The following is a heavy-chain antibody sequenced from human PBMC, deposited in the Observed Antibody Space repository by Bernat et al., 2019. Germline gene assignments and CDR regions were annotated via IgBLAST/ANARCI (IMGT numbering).Heavy chain of an antibody. J-gene: IGHJ4*02. D-gene: IGHD3-3*01. V-gene: IGHV3-21*01. CDR1: GFTFSSYN. CDR2: ISSSSSNI. Sequence: EVQLVESGGGLVKPGGSLRLSCAASGFTFSSYNMNWVRQAPGKGLEWVSFISSSSSNIHHADSVKGRFTITRDNAKNSLYLQMNSLRAEDTAVYYCAREPTYLGVVMWGQGTLVTVSS. CDR3: AREPTYLGVVM.